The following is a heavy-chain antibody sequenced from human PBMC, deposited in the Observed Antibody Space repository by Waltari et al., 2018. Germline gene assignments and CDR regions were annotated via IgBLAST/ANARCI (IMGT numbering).Heavy chain of an antibody. V-gene: IGHV3-74*01. CDR2: INSDGSDT. J-gene: IGHJ5*02. CDR3: ARDGLTVGYGSWFDP. CDR1: GFTFSRYW. D-gene: IGHD4-17*01. Sequence: EEQLVESGGGLIQPGESLRVSCAVSGFTFSRYWMNWVRQGPGKGLVWVERINSDGSDTSYADSVKGRFTISGDESKGTAYLQMSSLRTEDTALYYCARDGLTVGYGSWFDPWGQGTLVTVSS.